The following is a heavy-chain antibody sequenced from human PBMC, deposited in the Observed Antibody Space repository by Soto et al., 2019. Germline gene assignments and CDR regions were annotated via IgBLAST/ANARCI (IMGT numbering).Heavy chain of an antibody. V-gene: IGHV3-7*04. CDR1: GFTFGSYW. J-gene: IGHJ4*02. CDR3: ARGRYGSGSHFDY. CDR2: IKQDGSEK. D-gene: IGHD3-10*01. Sequence: GGSLRLSCVASGFTFGSYWMTWVRQAPGKGLEWVANIKQDGSEKYYVDSVKGRFTISRDNAKNSLYLQMNSLRAEDTAVYSCARGRYGSGSHFDYWGQGTLVTVSS.